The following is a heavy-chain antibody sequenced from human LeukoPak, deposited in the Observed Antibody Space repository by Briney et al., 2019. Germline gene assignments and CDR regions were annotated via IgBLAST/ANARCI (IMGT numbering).Heavy chain of an antibody. J-gene: IGHJ5*02. CDR1: GGSFSGYY. CDR2: INHSGST. CDR3: ARREIAVAGIISWFDP. D-gene: IGHD6-19*01. Sequence: SETLSLTCAVYGGSFSGYYWSWIRQPPGKGLEWIGEINHSGSTNYNPSLKSRVTISVGTSKNQFSLKLSSVTAADTAVYYCARREIAVAGIISWFDPWGQGTLVTVSS. V-gene: IGHV4-34*01.